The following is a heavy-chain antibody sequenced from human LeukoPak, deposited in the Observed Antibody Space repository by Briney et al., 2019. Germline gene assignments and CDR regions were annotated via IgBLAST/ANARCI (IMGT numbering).Heavy chain of an antibody. Sequence: GGSLRLSCTASGFSVSSDYMNWIRQTPAQGLELVSIIYTGGSTYYADAVKGRFTISRDNSRNTLYLQMSSLRAEDTAVYYCARFTISTPTSDYFDYGGQGTLVTVSS. J-gene: IGHJ4*02. CDR2: IYTGGST. V-gene: IGHV3-66*01. CDR1: GFSVSSDY. D-gene: IGHD2-2*01. CDR3: ARFTISTPTSDYFDY.